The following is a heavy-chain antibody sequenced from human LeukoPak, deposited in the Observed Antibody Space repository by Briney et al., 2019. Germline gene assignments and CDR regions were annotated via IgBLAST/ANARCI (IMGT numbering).Heavy chain of an antibody. J-gene: IGHJ4*02. V-gene: IGHV3-72*01. CDR1: GFTFSDHF. D-gene: IGHD6-19*01. Sequence: GGSLRLSCVVSGFTFSDHFLDWVRQAPGKGLEWVGRSRNKAKSYTTADAASVKGRFNIPSDDSQNSLYLQMNSLKTEHTAVYYCVRVGSVAGSDYLDYWGQGTLVTVSS. CDR3: VRVGSVAGSDYLDY. CDR2: SRNKAKSYTT.